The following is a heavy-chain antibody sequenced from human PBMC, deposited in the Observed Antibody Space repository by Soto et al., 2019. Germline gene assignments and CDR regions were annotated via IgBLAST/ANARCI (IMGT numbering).Heavy chain of an antibody. Sequence: QVQLVESGGGVVQPGRSLRLSCEASGFTFSSYGMHWVRQAPGKGLEWVAAMSFNGSIKYYGDSVKGRFTISRDTSKNTLYLQMNSLRAEDTAVYYCAKDGSPTAPHYYYYMDVWAKGTTVTVSS. CDR1: GFTFSSYG. D-gene: IGHD5-18*01. J-gene: IGHJ6*03. V-gene: IGHV3-30*18. CDR2: MSFNGSIK. CDR3: AKDGSPTAPHYYYYMDV.